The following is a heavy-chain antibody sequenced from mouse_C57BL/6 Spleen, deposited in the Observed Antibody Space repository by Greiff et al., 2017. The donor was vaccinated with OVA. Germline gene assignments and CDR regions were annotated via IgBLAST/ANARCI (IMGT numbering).Heavy chain of an antibody. CDR2: ISDGGSYT. Sequence: EVKVVESGGGLVKPGGSLKLSCAASGFTFSSYAMSWVRQTPEKRLEWVATISDGGSYTYYPDNVKGRFTISRDNAKNNLYLQMSHLKSEDTAMYYCASHGGSMAYWGQGTLVTVSA. J-gene: IGHJ3*01. V-gene: IGHV5-4*03. CDR1: GFTFSSYA. CDR3: ASHGGSMAY.